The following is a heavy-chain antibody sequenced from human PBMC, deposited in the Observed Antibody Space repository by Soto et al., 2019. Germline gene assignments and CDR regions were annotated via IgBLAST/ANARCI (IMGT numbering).Heavy chain of an antibody. CDR3: ARLGAYYQSLDP. J-gene: IGHJ5*02. CDR2: IYYAGTT. CDR1: GGSFSPNY. V-gene: IGHV4-59*08. Sequence: SETLSLTCTVSGGSFSPNYWSWIRQSPWKGLEWIGYIYYAGTTSYNPSLKSRATISLETSKSQFSLRLTSVTAADTAVYYCARLGAYYQSLDPWGPGTLVTVSS. D-gene: IGHD2-21*01.